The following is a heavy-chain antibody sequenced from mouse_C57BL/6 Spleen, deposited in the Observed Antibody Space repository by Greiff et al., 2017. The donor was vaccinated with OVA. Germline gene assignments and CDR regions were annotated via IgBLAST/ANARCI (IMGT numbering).Heavy chain of an antibody. CDR2: IDPSDSET. D-gene: IGHD2-3*01. CDR1: GYTFTSYW. Sequence: QVQLQQPGAELVRPGSSVKLSCKASGYTFTSYWMHWVKQRPIQGLEWIGNIDPSDSETHYNQKFKDKATLTVDKSSSTAYMQLSSLTSVDSAVYYCARRNDGYFYFDYWGQGTTLTVSS. J-gene: IGHJ2*01. V-gene: IGHV1-52*01. CDR3: ARRNDGYFYFDY.